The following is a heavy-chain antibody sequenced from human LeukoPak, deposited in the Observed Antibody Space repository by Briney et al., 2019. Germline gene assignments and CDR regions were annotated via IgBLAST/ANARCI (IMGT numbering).Heavy chain of an antibody. CDR3: ARDHYDFWSGYSNWFDP. J-gene: IGHJ5*02. D-gene: IGHD3-3*01. Sequence: SVKVSCKASGGTFSSYAISWVRQAPGQGLEWMGRIIPILGIANCAQKFQGRVTITADKSTSTAYMELSSLRSEDTAVYYCARDHYDFWSGYSNWFDPWGQGTLVTVSS. V-gene: IGHV1-69*04. CDR2: IIPILGIA. CDR1: GGTFSSYA.